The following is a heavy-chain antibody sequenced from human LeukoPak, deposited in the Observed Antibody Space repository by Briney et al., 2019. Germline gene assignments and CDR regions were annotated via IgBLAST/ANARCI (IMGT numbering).Heavy chain of an antibody. J-gene: IGHJ4*02. CDR3: ARYYSGSYNGYYSDY. CDR1: GGSFSGYY. V-gene: IGHV4-34*01. Sequence: NPSETLSLTCAVYGGSFSGYYWSWIRQPPGKGLEWIGEINHSGSTNYNPSLKSRVTISVDTSKNQFSLKLSSVTAADTAVYYCARYYSGSYNGYYSDYWGQGTLVTVSS. D-gene: IGHD1-26*01. CDR2: INHSGST.